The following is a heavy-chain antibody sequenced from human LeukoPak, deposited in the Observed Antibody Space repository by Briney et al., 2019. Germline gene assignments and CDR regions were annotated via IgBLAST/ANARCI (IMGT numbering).Heavy chain of an antibody. J-gene: IGHJ4*02. CDR1: GYTFTGSY. Sequence: ASVKVSCKASGYTFTGSYIHWVRQAPGQGLEWMGWINPNSGDTHYAQKFQGRVTMTTDTSTSTAYMDLMSLRSDDTAVYYCARGGYYGSGSFPDYWGQGTLVTVSS. CDR3: ARGGYYGSGSFPDY. D-gene: IGHD3-10*01. CDR2: INPNSGDT. V-gene: IGHV1-2*02.